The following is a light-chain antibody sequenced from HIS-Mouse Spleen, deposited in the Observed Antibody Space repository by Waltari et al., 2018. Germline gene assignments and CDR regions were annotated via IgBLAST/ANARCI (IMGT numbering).Light chain of an antibody. CDR2: EGS. J-gene: IGLJ3*02. Sequence: QSALTQPASVSGSPGQSITISCTGTSSDVGSYNLVSWYQQHPRKAPKPIIYEGSKRPSGVSNRFSGSQSGNTASLTISGLQADDEADYYCCSYAGSSTWVFGGGTKLTVL. V-gene: IGLV2-23*01. CDR3: CSYAGSSTWV. CDR1: SSDVGSYNL.